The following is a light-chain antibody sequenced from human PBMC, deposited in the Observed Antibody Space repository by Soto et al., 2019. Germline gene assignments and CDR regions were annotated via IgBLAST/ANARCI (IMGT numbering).Light chain of an antibody. CDR1: QCVSSY. Sequence: DIVLTQSPATLSLSPGERATLSCRASQCVSSYLAWYQQKPGQAPRLLIYDASNRATGIPARFSGSGSGTDFTLTISSLEPEDFAVYYCQQRSNWPPGSTFGPGTKVDIK. CDR2: DAS. V-gene: IGKV3-11*01. CDR3: QQRSNWPPGST. J-gene: IGKJ3*01.